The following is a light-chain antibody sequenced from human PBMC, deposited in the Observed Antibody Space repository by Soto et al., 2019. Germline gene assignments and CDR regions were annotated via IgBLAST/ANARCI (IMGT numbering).Light chain of an antibody. V-gene: IGKV3-20*01. J-gene: IGKJ2*01. CDR2: GAS. CDR3: QQYGISHT. Sequence: EIVLTQSPGTLSLSPGERATLSCRASQSVASNYLAWYQQKPGQAPRVLIYGASSRATGIPDRFSGSGSGTDLTITISRLEPEDFAVYYCQQYGISHTFGQGTKLEIK. CDR1: QSVASNY.